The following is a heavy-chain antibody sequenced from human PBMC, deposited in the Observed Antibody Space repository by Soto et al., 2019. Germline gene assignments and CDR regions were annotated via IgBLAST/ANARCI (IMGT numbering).Heavy chain of an antibody. V-gene: IGHV1-8*01. J-gene: IGHJ5*02. CDR3: ARMATFGSLNWFDP. D-gene: IGHD3-16*01. CDR2: MNHGSGDT. Sequence: GCPVKVSRKASGYSFTNNDVTWGRQATGQGLEWMGWMNHGSGDTGYEQKVQGRVTMTRDISIATAYMELSSLRSDDTAIYYCARMATFGSLNWFDPWGQGTLGTVS. CDR1: GYSFTNND.